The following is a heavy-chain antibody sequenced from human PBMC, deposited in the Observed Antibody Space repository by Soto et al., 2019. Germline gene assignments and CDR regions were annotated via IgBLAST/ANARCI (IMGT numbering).Heavy chain of an antibody. CDR3: AKSHTTSGWYVTTDY. J-gene: IGHJ4*02. V-gene: IGHV3-9*01. Sequence: GGSLRLSCAASGFTFGDYAMQWVRQAPGKGLEWVSAISWNSGSIDYADSVKGRFTISRDNAKNSLYLQMNSLRAEDTALYYCAKSHTTSGWYVTTDYWGQGTRVTVS. CDR2: ISWNSGSI. CDR1: GFTFGDYA. D-gene: IGHD6-19*01.